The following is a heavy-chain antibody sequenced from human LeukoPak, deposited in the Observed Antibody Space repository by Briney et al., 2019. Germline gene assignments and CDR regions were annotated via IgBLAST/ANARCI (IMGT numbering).Heavy chain of an antibody. D-gene: IGHD3-3*01. V-gene: IGHV4-38-2*02. J-gene: IGHJ4*02. CDR3: ARGAEYYAIWRGYAGYSDY. CDR1: DGAIAGYS. CDR2: IYHRGST. Sequence: PSETLSLTCTVSDGAIAGYSWSWIRQPPGKGLEWVGSIYHRGSTYYNPSLRSRVTISLDRSKKKFSLKLTSVTAADTAVYFCARGAEYYAIWRGYAGYSDYWGQGISVTVSS.